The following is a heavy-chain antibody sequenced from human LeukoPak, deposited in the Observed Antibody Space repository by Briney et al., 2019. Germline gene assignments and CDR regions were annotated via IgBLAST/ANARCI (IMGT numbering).Heavy chain of an antibody. CDR2: FDPEDGET. CDR1: GYTLTELS. J-gene: IGHJ6*02. Sequence: ASVKVSCKVSGYTLTELSMHWVRQAPGKGLEWMGGFDPEDGETIYAQKFQGRVTMTEDTSTDTAYMELSSLRSEDTVVYYCATGRAAAISAYYYYGMDVWGQGTTVTVSS. CDR3: ATGRAAAISAYYYYGMDV. V-gene: IGHV1-24*01. D-gene: IGHD2-2*02.